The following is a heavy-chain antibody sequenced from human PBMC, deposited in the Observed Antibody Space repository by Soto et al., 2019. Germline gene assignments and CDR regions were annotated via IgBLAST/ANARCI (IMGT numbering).Heavy chain of an antibody. Sequence: PXGSLRLSRSASGFTFSSYAMHWVRQAPGKGLEYVSAISSNGGSTYYADSVKGRFTISRDNSKNTLYLQMSSLRAEDTAVYYCVRDGTLYYYYYGMDVRGQGTTVTVSS. D-gene: IGHD1-26*01. V-gene: IGHV3-64D*06. CDR3: VRDGTLYYYYYGMDV. CDR1: GFTFSSYA. CDR2: ISSNGGST. J-gene: IGHJ6*02.